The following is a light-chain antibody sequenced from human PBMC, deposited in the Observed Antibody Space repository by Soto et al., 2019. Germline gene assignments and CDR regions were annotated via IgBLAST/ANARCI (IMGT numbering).Light chain of an antibody. CDR3: QSYDSSPSGSVV. V-gene: IGLV1-40*01. CDR1: SSNIGAGYD. Sequence: QSVLTQPPSVSGAPGQRVTISCTGSSSNIGAGYDVHWYQQLPGTAPKLLIYGNTNRPSGVPDRFSGSKSGTSASLAITGLQAEDEAHYYCQSYDSSPSGSVVFGRGTKLTVL. J-gene: IGLJ2*01. CDR2: GNT.